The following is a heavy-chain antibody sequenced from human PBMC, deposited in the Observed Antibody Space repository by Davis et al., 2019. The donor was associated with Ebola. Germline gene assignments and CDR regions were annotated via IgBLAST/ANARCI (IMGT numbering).Heavy chain of an antibody. D-gene: IGHD2-15*01. Sequence: GESLKISCAASGFTFTNYAMSWVRQAPGRGLDWVSTIGGSGGNTYYADSVKGRFTISRDNSKKTLYLQMNSLRAEDTAVYYCANLCSGGSCYSYDYFYYGMDVWGQGTTVTVSS. J-gene: IGHJ6*02. CDR3: ANLCSGGSCYSYDYFYYGMDV. CDR1: GFTFTNYA. CDR2: IGGSGGNT. V-gene: IGHV3-23*01.